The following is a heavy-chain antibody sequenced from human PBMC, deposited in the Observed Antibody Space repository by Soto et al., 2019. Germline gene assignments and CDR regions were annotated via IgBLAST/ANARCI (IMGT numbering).Heavy chain of an antibody. CDR3: ARDAVTKRDFYYYGMDV. CDR1: GGSIRNSGYY. D-gene: IGHD4-4*01. J-gene: IGHJ6*02. CDR2: ISYSGST. Sequence: QVQLQESGPGLVKPSQTLSLTCTVSGGSIRNSGYYWSWIRQHPGKGLEWIGYISYSGSTDYAPSLRSRVTMAVDTSKTQFSLKLSAVTAADTAVYYCARDAVTKRDFYYYGMDVWGRGTTVTVSS. V-gene: IGHV4-31*03.